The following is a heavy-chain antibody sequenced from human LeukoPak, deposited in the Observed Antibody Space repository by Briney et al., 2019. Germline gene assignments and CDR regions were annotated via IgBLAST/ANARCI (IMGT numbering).Heavy chain of an antibody. CDR2: MHYSGSP. V-gene: IGHV4-59*08. Sequence: SETLSLTCSVSDGSISSYSWSWIRQPPGKGLEWIGHMHYSGSPNYNLSLKSRVAISLDTSKNQFSLKLSSVTAADTAVYYCARRSVAVAGYDYWGQGTLVTVSS. J-gene: IGHJ4*02. CDR1: DGSISSYS. CDR3: ARRSVAVAGYDY. D-gene: IGHD6-19*01.